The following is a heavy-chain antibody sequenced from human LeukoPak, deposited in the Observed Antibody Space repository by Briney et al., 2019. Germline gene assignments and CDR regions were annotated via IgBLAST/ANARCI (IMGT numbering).Heavy chain of an antibody. V-gene: IGHV1-2*04. CDR2: INPNSGGT. Sequence: ASVKVSCKASGYTFTGYYIHWMRQAPGQGLEWMGWINPNSGGTNYAQKFQGWVTMTRDTSISTAYMELSRLRSDDTAVYYCARAYYDILTGYIDWFDPWGQGTLVTVSS. J-gene: IGHJ5*02. CDR1: GYTFTGYY. D-gene: IGHD3-9*01. CDR3: ARAYYDILTGYIDWFDP.